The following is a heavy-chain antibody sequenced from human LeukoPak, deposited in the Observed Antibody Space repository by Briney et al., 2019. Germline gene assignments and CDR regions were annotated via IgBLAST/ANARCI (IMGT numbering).Heavy chain of an antibody. CDR2: INHSGST. Sequence: SETLSLTCAVYGGSFSGYYWSWIRQPPGKGLEWIGEINHSGSTNYNPSLKSRVTISVDTSKNQFSLKLTSVTAADTAVYYCARSPASGWKVFDYWGQGTLVTVSS. D-gene: IGHD6-19*01. CDR3: ARSPASGWKVFDY. V-gene: IGHV4-34*01. CDR1: GGSFSGYY. J-gene: IGHJ4*02.